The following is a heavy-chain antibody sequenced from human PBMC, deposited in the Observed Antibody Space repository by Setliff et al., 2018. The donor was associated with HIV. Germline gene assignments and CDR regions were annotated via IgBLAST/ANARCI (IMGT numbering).Heavy chain of an antibody. CDR2: MFRTGTS. V-gene: IGHV4-38-2*01. D-gene: IGHD1-1*01. J-gene: IGHJ4*02. Sequence: PSETLSLTCAVSGYSIRSGYYWGWIRQSPGKGLEWIGTMFRTGTSYFNPSLTSRVTISQDTSKNQFSLDLTSVTAADTAFYYCATVDGTRYLDYWGQGILVTVSS. CDR1: GYSIRSGYY. CDR3: ATVDGTRYLDY.